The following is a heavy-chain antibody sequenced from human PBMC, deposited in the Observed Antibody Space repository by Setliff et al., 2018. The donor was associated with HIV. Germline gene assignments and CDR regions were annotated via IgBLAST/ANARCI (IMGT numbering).Heavy chain of an antibody. V-gene: IGHV1-2*06. CDR3: ARDFTYDYDSSGPV. CDR2: INPNTGGT. J-gene: IGHJ4*02. D-gene: IGHD3-22*01. CDR1: GYTFTGYY. Sequence: ASVKVSCKTSGYTFTGYYIHWVRQVPGQGLEWMGRINPNTGGTDYAQKFQGRVTMTGDTSISTAYMELSRLRSDDTAVYYCARDFTYDYDSSGPVWGQGTLVTVSS.